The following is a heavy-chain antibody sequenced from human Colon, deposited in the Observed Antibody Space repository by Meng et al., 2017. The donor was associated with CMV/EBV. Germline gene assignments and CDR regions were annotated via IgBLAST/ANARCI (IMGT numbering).Heavy chain of an antibody. CDR2: ISYDGSNK. D-gene: IGHD1-26*01. Sequence: GGSLRLSCAASGFTFSSYAMHWVRQAPGKGLEWVAVISYDGSNKYYADSVKGRFTISRDNSKNALYLQMYSLRAEDTAVYFCAKGRVGATLNDAFDLWGRGTMVTVSS. CDR1: GFTFSSYA. V-gene: IGHV3-30-3*01. J-gene: IGHJ3*01. CDR3: AKGRVGATLNDAFDL.